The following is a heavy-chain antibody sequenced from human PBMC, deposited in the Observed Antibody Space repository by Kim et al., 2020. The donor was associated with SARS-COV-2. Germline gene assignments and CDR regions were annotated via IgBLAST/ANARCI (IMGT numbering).Heavy chain of an antibody. CDR1: GGSFSGYQ. J-gene: IGHJ4*02. V-gene: IGHV4-34*01. CDR3: ARGVPGY. CDR2: INHIGIT. Sequence: SETLSLTCAVYGGSFSGYQWSWIRQSLGKGLEWIGQINHIGITKYNPSLMSRLTISVDTSKNQFSLKLTSVTAADTAIYYCARGVPGYWGQGTLVTVSS.